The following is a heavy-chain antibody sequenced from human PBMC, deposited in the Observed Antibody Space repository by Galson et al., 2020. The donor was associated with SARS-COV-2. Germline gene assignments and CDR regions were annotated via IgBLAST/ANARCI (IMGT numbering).Heavy chain of an antibody. CDR2: ISGSGGST. V-gene: IGHV3-23*01. CDR3: AKAYDILTGYYSFDY. J-gene: IGHJ4*02. CDR1: GFTFSSYA. D-gene: IGHD3-9*01. Sequence: GGSLRLSCAASGFTFSSYAMSWVHQAPGKGLEWVSAISGSGGSTYYADSVKGRFTISRDNSKNTLYLQMNSLRAEDTAVYYCAKAYDILTGYYSFDYWGQGTLVTVSS.